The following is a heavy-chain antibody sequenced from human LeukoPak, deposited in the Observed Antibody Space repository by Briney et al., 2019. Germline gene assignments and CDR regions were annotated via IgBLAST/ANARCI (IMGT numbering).Heavy chain of an antibody. J-gene: IGHJ1*01. CDR1: GGSISSSSYY. V-gene: IGHV4-39*07. CDR2: IYYSGST. CDR3: ARDMGSEYFQH. Sequence: SETLSLTCTVSGGSISSSSYYWGWIRQPPGKGLEWIGSIYYSGSTYYNPSLKSRVTISVDTSKNQFSLKLSSVTAADTAVYYCARDMGSEYFQHWGQGTLVTVSS.